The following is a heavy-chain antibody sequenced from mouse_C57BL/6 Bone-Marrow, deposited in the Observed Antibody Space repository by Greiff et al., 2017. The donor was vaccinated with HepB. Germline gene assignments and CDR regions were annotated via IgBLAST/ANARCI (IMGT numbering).Heavy chain of an antibody. D-gene: IGHD1-1*01. Sequence: EVQLVESGGGLVQPGGSMKLSCVASGFTFSNYWMNWVRQSPEKGLEWVAQIRLKSDNYATHYAESVKGRFTISRDDSKSSVYLQMNNLRAEDTGIYYCTVPPTVVAGDYWGQGTTLTVSS. J-gene: IGHJ2*01. CDR2: IRLKSDNYAT. CDR3: TVPPTVVAGDY. CDR1: GFTFSNYW. V-gene: IGHV6-3*01.